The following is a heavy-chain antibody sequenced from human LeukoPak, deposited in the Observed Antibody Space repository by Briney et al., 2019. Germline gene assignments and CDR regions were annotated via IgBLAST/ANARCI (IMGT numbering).Heavy chain of an antibody. D-gene: IGHD6-25*01. V-gene: IGHV1-18*01. CDR2: ISAYNGNT. Sequence: ASVKVSCKASGYTFTSYGISWVRQAPGQGLEWMGWISAYNGNTNYAQKLQGRVTMTTDTSTSTAYMELRSLRSDDTAVYYCARDLQSLAAARRARDYYYYYMDVWGKGTTVTVSS. J-gene: IGHJ6*03. CDR3: ARDLQSLAAARRARDYYYYYMDV. CDR1: GYTFTSYG.